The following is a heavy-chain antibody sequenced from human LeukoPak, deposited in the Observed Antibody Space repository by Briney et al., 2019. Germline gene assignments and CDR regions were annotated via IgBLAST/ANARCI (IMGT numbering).Heavy chain of an antibody. Sequence: PGGSLRLSCAASGFTVSSNYMSWVRQAPGKGLEWVSVIYSGGSTYYADSVKGRFTISRDNSKNTLYLQMNSLRAEGTAVYYCAGNYYDSSGYYYWGQGTLVTVSS. CDR3: AGNYYDSSGYYY. D-gene: IGHD3-22*01. J-gene: IGHJ4*02. V-gene: IGHV3-66*01. CDR1: GFTVSSNY. CDR2: IYSGGST.